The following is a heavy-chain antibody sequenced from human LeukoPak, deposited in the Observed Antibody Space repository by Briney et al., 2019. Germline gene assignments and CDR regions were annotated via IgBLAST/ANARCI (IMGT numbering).Heavy chain of an antibody. J-gene: IGHJ4*02. CDR1: GGSLSSGSYY. V-gene: IGHV4-61*02. CDR3: ARESGGTTFY. CDR2: IYTSGST. D-gene: IGHD1-7*01. Sequence: PSETLSLTCTVSGGSLSSGSYYRSWIRQPAGKGLEWIGRIYTSGSTNYTPSLKSRVTISVDTSKNQFSLKLSSVTAADTAVYYCARESGGTTFYWGQGTLVTVSS.